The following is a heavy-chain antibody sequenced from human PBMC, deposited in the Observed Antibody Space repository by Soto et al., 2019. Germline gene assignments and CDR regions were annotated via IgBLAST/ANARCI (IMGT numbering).Heavy chain of an antibody. V-gene: IGHV1-8*01. CDR3: ALLWRDFSNRFDP. J-gene: IGHJ5*02. CDR1: GYTFTTYN. D-gene: IGHD3-3*01. CDR2: MNPDSGKA. Sequence: QVQLVQSGAEVKKPGASVKVSCKASGYTFTTYNINWVRQAPGQGLEWMGWMNPDSGKAGYAQRFLGRVTMTRNTAINTAYMELSSLRPEDTAVYSCALLWRDFSNRFDPWGQGTLVTVSS.